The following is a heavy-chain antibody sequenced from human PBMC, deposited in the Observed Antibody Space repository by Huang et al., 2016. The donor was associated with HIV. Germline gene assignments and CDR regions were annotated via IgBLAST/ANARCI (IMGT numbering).Heavy chain of an antibody. CDR1: GFKLSGFG. J-gene: IGHJ4*02. CDR2: ISYDGRSQ. CDR3: AKESRWFSDFDH. Sequence: QVHLVESGGGVVQPGGSLRLSCADSGFKLSGFGMHWVRQAPGKGLEWGAVISYDGRSQFYTDSVKGRFTISRDNSDNTLSLQMKGLRPDDTAVYYCAKESRWFSDFDHWGQGVLVSVSS. V-gene: IGHV3-30*18. D-gene: IGHD2-15*01.